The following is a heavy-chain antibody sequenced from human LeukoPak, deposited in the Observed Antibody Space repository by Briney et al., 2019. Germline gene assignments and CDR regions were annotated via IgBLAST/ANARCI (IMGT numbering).Heavy chain of an antibody. J-gene: IGHJ2*01. CDR1: GGSISSGSYY. CDR3: ARTHSSGWSGSYWYFDL. CDR2: IYTSGST. V-gene: IGHV4-61*02. D-gene: IGHD6-19*01. Sequence: PSQTLSLTCTVSGGSISSGSYYWSWIRQPAGKGLEWIGRIYTSGSTNYNPSLKSRVTISVDTSKNQFSLKLSSVTPADTAVYYCARTHSSGWSGSYWYFDLWGRGTLVTVSS.